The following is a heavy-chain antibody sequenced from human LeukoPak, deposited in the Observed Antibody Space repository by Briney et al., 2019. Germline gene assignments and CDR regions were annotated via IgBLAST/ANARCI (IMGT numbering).Heavy chain of an antibody. V-gene: IGHV3-30-3*01. Sequence: PGGSLRLSCAASGFTFDDYAINWVRQAPGKGLEWVAVISYDGSNKYYADSVKGRFTISRDNSKNTLYLQMNSLRAEDTAVYYCARSHRSSSWYYFQHWGQGTLVTVSS. D-gene: IGHD6-13*01. J-gene: IGHJ1*01. CDR2: ISYDGSNK. CDR3: ARSHRSSSWYYFQH. CDR1: GFTFDDYA.